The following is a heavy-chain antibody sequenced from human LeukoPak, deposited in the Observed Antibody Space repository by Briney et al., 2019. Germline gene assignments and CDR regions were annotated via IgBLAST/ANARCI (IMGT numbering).Heavy chain of an antibody. CDR1: GGSISSYY. CDR3: ARWGSSWLYYYYGMDV. J-gene: IGHJ6*02. CDR2: IYYSGST. D-gene: IGHD6-13*01. Sequence: SETLSLTCTVSGGSISSYYWSWIRQPPGKGLEWIGYIYYSGSTYCNPSLKSRVTISVDTSKNQFPLKLSSVTAADTAVYYCARWGSSWLYYYYGMDVWGQGTTVTVSS. V-gene: IGHV4-59*08.